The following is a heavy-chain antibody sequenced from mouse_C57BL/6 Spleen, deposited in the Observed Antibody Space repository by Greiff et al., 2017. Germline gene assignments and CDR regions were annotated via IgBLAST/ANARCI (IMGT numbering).Heavy chain of an antibody. CDR3: ARSQDYDEDFDY. CDR2: IYPGDGDT. D-gene: IGHD2-3*01. Sequence: QVQLQQSGAELVKPGASVKISCKASGYAFSSYWMNWVKQRPGKGLEWIGQIYPGDGDTNYNGKFKGKATLTADKSSSTAYMQLSSLTSEDSAVYFCARSQDYDEDFDYWGQGTTLTVSS. J-gene: IGHJ2*01. CDR1: GYAFSSYW. V-gene: IGHV1-80*01.